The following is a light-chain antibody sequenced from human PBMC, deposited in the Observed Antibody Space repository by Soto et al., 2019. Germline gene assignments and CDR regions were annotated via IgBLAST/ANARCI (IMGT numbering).Light chain of an antibody. CDR3: ASWDDSLNGHV. Sequence: QSVLTQPPSASGSPGQRVTISCSGSSSNIGSNAVNWYQQLPGTAPTLLIYSNDQRPSGVPDRFSASKSGTSASLAISGLQSEDEADYYCASWDDSLNGHVFGTGTKLTVL. CDR1: SSNIGSNA. V-gene: IGLV1-44*01. J-gene: IGLJ1*01. CDR2: SND.